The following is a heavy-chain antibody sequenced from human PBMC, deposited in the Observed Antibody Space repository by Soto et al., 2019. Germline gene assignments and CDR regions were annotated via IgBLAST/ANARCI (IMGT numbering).Heavy chain of an antibody. D-gene: IGHD4-17*01. CDR3: AREQPSGYGDYDYFDY. V-gene: IGHV1-18*01. CDR2: ISADNGNT. CDR1: GYTFTSYG. J-gene: IGHJ4*02. Sequence: QVQLVQSGAEVKKPGASVKVSCKASGYTFTSYGINWVRQAPGQGLEWMGWISADNGNTNHAQKLQGRVTMTTDTSTSTAYRELRSLRSDDTAVYCCAREQPSGYGDYDYFDYWGQGTLVTVSS.